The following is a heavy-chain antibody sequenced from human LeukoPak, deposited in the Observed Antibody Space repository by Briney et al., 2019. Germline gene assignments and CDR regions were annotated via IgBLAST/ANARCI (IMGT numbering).Heavy chain of an antibody. D-gene: IGHD3-3*01. Sequence: PGGSLRLSCAASGFAFRTCTMNWVRRAPGKGLEWVSVIYSGGSTYYADSVKGRFTISRDNSKNTLYLQMNSLRAEDTAVYYCARDWSHRCFDYWGQGTLVTVSS. J-gene: IGHJ4*02. V-gene: IGHV3-53*01. CDR1: GFAFRTCT. CDR2: IYSGGST. CDR3: ARDWSHRCFDY.